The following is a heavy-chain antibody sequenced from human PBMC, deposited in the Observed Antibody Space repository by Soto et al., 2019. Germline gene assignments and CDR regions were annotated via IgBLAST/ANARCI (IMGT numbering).Heavy chain of an antibody. Sequence: GSLRLSCAASGFTSSGSAMHWVRQASGKGLEWVGRIRSKANSYATAYAASVKGRVTISRDDSKNTAYLQMNSLKTEDTAVYYCTRRNYYDSSRRWGFDIWGQGTMVTVSS. J-gene: IGHJ3*02. CDR3: TRRNYYDSSRRWGFDI. CDR2: IRSKANSYAT. D-gene: IGHD3-22*01. CDR1: GFTSSGSA. V-gene: IGHV3-73*01.